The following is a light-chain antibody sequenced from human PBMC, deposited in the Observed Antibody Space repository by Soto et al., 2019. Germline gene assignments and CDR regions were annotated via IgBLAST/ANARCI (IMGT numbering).Light chain of an antibody. J-gene: IGLJ3*02. Sequence: QTVVTQEPSFSVSPGGTVTLTCGLNSGSVSTSYYPNWCQQTPGQAPRTLIYSTNIRSSGVPDRFSGSILGNKAALTITGAQAADESTYYCVLYLGGGIWVFGGGTKVTVL. CDR1: SGSVSTSYY. CDR2: STN. V-gene: IGLV8-61*01. CDR3: VLYLGGGIWV.